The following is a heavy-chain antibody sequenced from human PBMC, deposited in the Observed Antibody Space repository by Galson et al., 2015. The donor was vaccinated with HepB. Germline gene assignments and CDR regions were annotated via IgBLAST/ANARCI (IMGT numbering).Heavy chain of an antibody. CDR2: IKGKTDGGTT. CDR1: GFTFSNAW. CDR3: TRSGTTMTTYYFDY. D-gene: IGHD4-17*01. V-gene: IGHV3-15*01. Sequence: SLRLSCAASGFTFSNAWMSWVRQAPGKGLEWVGRIKGKTDGGTTDYAAPVKGRFTISRDDSKSIAYLQMNSLKTEDTAVYYCTRSGTTMTTYYFDYWGQGTLVSVSS. J-gene: IGHJ4*02.